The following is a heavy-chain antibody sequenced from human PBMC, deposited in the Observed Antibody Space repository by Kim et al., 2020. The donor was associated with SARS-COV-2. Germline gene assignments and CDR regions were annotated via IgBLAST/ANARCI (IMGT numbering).Heavy chain of an antibody. CDR2: IIPIFGTA. CDR3: ARGAPLNVFTIFGVAPNQYYFDY. CDR1: GGTFSSYA. J-gene: IGHJ4*02. Sequence: SVKVSCKASGGTFSSYAISWVRQAPGQGLEWMGGIIPIFGTANYAQKFQGRVTITADESTSTAYMELSSLRSEDTAVYYCARGAPLNVFTIFGVAPNQYYFDYWGQGTLVTVSS. V-gene: IGHV1-69*13. D-gene: IGHD3-3*01.